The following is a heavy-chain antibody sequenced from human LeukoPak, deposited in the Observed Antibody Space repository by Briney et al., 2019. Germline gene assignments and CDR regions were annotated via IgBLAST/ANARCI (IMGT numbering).Heavy chain of an antibody. CDR1: GGSISSSSYY. CDR3: ARDGIAVAGVGY. CDR2: IYYSGST. V-gene: IGHV4-39*01. Sequence: SETLSLTRTVSGGSISSSSYYWGWIRQPPGKGLEWIGSIYYSGSTYYNPSLKSRVTISVDTSKNQFSLKLSSVTAADTAVYYCARDGIAVAGVGYWGQGTLVTVSS. J-gene: IGHJ4*02. D-gene: IGHD6-19*01.